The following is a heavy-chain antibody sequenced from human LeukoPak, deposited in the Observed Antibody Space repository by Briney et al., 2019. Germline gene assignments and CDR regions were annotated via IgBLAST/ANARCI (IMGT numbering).Heavy chain of an antibody. CDR2: INQDGSDQ. D-gene: IGHD3-22*01. V-gene: IGHV3-7*04. Sequence: GGSLRVSCAASGFTFSTKWMSWVRQAPGKGLEWVAAINQDGSDQYYVDSVKGRFTISRDNAKNSLDLQMNSLRAEDTAVYYCARDYSSGRDFWGQGTLVTVSS. CDR1: GFTFSTKW. CDR3: ARDYSSGRDF. J-gene: IGHJ4*02.